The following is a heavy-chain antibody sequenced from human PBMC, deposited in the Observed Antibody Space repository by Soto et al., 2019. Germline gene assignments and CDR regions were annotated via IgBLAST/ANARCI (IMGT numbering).Heavy chain of an antibody. J-gene: IGHJ4*02. CDR2: LYPDGRA. CDR3: ARGLGRENHDNRGYFHLDY. D-gene: IGHD3-22*01. V-gene: IGHV3-53*01. Sequence: PVGSLRLSCAASGFTVSSNYLTWVRQAPGKGLKWVSVLYPDGRAYYADSVKGRFTISTDNSKNSVYLQMNTLRDEDTAIYYCARGLGRENHDNRGYFHLDYWGQGTLVTVSS. CDR1: GFTVSSNY.